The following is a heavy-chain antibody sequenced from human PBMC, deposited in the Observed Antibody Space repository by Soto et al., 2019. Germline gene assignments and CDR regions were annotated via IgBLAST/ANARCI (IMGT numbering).Heavy chain of an antibody. Sequence: ASVKVSCKASGYTFTSYGMSWVRQAPGQGLEWMGWISAYNGNTNYAQKLQGRVTMTTDTSTSTAYMELSSLRSEDTAVYYRARDFTITLGMDVWGQGTTVTVSS. CDR3: ARDFTITLGMDV. J-gene: IGHJ6*02. D-gene: IGHD5-12*01. CDR2: ISAYNGNT. CDR1: GYTFTSYG. V-gene: IGHV1-18*01.